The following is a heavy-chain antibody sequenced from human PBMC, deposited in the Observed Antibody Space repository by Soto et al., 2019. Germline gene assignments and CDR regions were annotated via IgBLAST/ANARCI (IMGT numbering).Heavy chain of an antibody. CDR3: ARAPGIAAAGTPPY. V-gene: IGHV3-7*01. Sequence: PGGSLRLSCAASGFTFSSYWMSWVRQAPGKGLEWVANIKQDGSEKYYVDSVKGRFTISRDNAKNSLYLQMNSLRAEDTAVYYCARAPGIAAAGTPPYWGQGTLVTVSS. J-gene: IGHJ4*02. CDR1: GFTFSSYW. CDR2: IKQDGSEK. D-gene: IGHD6-13*01.